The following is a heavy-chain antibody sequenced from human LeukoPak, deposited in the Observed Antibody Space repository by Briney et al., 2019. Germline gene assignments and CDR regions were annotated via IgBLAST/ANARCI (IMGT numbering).Heavy chain of an antibody. CDR1: GGSFSGYY. D-gene: IGHD6-13*01. Sequence: PSETLSLTCAVYGGSFSGYYWSWIRQPPGKGLEWIGEINHSGSTNYSPSLKSRVTISVDTSKNQFSLKLSSVTAADTAVYYCARGGIAAADDAFDNWGQGTMVTVSS. CDR2: INHSGST. V-gene: IGHV4-34*01. CDR3: ARGGIAAADDAFDN. J-gene: IGHJ3*02.